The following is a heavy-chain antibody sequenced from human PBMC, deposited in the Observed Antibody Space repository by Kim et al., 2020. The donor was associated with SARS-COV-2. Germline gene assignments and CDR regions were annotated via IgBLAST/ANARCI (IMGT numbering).Heavy chain of an antibody. CDR1: GFSFDTYS. D-gene: IGHD2-2*01. CDR2: ISGTNYI. CDR3: ARESSILIPAALPLAY. V-gene: IGHV3-21*01. Sequence: GGSLRLSCVASGFSFDTYSMTWVRQAPGKGLEWVSSISGTNYIYYADSVKGRFTISRDNAKNSLSLQMNSLRAEDTAIYYCARESSILIPAALPLAYWGRGTLVTVSS. J-gene: IGHJ4*02.